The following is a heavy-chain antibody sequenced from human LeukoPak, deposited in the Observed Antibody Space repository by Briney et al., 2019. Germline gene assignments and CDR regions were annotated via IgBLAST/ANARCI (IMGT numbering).Heavy chain of an antibody. Sequence: GGSLRLSCAASGFTFSSYGMHWVRQAPGKGLEWVAVISYDGSNKYYADSVKGRFTISRDNSKNTLYLQMNSLRAEDTAVYYCAKDDDFWSGYLMDYWGQGTLVTVSS. CDR1: GFTFSSYG. D-gene: IGHD3-3*01. J-gene: IGHJ4*02. V-gene: IGHV3-30*18. CDR2: ISYDGSNK. CDR3: AKDDDFWSGYLMDY.